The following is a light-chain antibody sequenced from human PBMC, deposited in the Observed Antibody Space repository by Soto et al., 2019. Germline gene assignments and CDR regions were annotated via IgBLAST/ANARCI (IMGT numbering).Light chain of an antibody. V-gene: IGKV3-20*01. CDR1: QSVSGNN. Sequence: EIVLTQSPATLSLSPGQTATLSCRASQSVSGNNLAWYHQKPGQTPRLLIYGASSRATGIPNRFSGSGSGTDFTLTIRRLEDEDFAVYYCQQYDNSITFGQGTRVEIE. J-gene: IGKJ5*01. CDR3: QQYDNSIT. CDR2: GAS.